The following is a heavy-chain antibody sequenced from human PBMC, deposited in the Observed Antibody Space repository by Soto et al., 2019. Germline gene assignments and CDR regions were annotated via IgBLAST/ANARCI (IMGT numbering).Heavy chain of an antibody. CDR1: GFTFHEYA. D-gene: IGHD5-12*01. Sequence: EVQLIESGGGWVQPGTSLRVSCAASGFTFHEYAMHWVRQAPGKGLEWVSGISSDGATIAYADSGQGRFTVFRDNAKNALYLQMNSLRAEDTALYYCTKGGYDLIYYFGMDVWGPGTTVTVSS. CDR2: ISSDGATI. J-gene: IGHJ6*01. CDR3: TKGGYDLIYYFGMDV. V-gene: IGHV3-9*01.